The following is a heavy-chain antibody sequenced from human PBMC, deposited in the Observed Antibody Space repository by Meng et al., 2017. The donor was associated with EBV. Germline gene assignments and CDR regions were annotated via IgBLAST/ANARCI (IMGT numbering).Heavy chain of an antibody. V-gene: IGHV3-73*01. CDR2: VETKASKYAT. J-gene: IGHJ4*02. Sequence: EVDVVEAGGGLGQPGGSLKLSCGASGFIFRDSAMHWVRQASGKGLEWVGRVETKASKYATAYAASVKGRFSVSRDDSKNMVVLEMNSLKTEDTARYYCWGDLNYGSYWGQGTLVTVSS. CDR3: WGDLNYGSY. CDR1: GFIFRDSA. D-gene: IGHD3-16*01.